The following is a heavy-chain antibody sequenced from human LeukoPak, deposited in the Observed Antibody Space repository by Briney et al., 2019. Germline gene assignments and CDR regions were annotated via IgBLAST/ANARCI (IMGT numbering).Heavy chain of an antibody. CDR2: IYYSGST. J-gene: IGHJ6*03. D-gene: IGHD2-2*02. V-gene: IGHV4-39*01. CDR1: GGSISSSSYY. Sequence: SETLSLTCTVSGGSISSSSYYWGWIRQPPGKGLEWIGSIYYSGSTYYNPSLKSRVTISVDTSKNQFSLKLSSVTAADTAVYYCARGGVHCSSTSCYIAYYYYYYMDVWGKETTVTVSS. CDR3: ARGGVHCSSTSCYIAYYYYYYMDV.